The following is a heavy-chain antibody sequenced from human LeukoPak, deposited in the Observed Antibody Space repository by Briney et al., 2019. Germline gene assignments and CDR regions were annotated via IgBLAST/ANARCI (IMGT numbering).Heavy chain of an antibody. J-gene: IGHJ6*03. CDR3: ARAYSSSWYGYYYYMDV. CDR1: GFTFSSYE. CDR2: ISSSGSTI. D-gene: IGHD6-13*01. Sequence: GGSLRLSCAASGFTFSSYEMNWVRQAPGKGLEWVSYISSSGSTIYYADSVKGRFTISRDNAKNSLYLQMNSLRAEDTAVYYCARAYSSSWYGYYYYMDVWGKGTTVTISS. V-gene: IGHV3-48*03.